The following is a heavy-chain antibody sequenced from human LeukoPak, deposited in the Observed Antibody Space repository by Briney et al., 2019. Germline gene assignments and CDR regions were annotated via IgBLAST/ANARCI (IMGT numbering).Heavy chain of an antibody. CDR1: AGSFSSYY. D-gene: IGHD2-15*01. CDR2: IYYSGST. CDR3: ARDRASAGGFDY. Sequence: SETLSLTCTVSAGSFSSYYCTWIRQPPGKGLEWIGYIYYSGSTNYNPSLQSRVTISVATSKNQFSLKLSSVTAADTALYYCARDRASAGGFDYWGQGTLVTVSS. V-gene: IGHV4-59*01. J-gene: IGHJ4*02.